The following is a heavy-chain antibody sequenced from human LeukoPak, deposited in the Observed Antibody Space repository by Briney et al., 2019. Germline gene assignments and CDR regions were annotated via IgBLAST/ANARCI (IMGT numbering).Heavy chain of an antibody. D-gene: IGHD2-21*02. J-gene: IGHJ3*02. V-gene: IGHV4-4*07. Sequence: SETLSLTCTVSGVSLSNYYWSWIRQPAGKGLEWIGRIYASGSTNYNPSLNSRVSMSVDTSKNQFSLKLTSVTAADAAVYYCARDTLMPTPNCRGGCFSDAFDIWGQGTMVTVSP. CDR2: IYASGST. CDR3: ARDTLMPTPNCRGGCFSDAFDI. CDR1: GVSLSNYY.